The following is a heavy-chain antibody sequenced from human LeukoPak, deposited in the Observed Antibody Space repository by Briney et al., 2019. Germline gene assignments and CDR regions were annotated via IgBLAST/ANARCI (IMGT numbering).Heavy chain of an antibody. CDR3: ARDMVGSGWVTYYYYYYMDV. CDR2: IWYDGSNK. V-gene: IGHV3-33*01. Sequence: GGSLRLSCAASGFTFSSYGMHWVRQAPGKGLEWVAVIWYDGSNKYYADSVKGRFTISRDNSKNTLYLQMNSLRAEDTAVYYCARDMVGSGWVTYYYYYYMDVWGEGTTVTVSS. D-gene: IGHD6-19*01. CDR1: GFTFSSYG. J-gene: IGHJ6*03.